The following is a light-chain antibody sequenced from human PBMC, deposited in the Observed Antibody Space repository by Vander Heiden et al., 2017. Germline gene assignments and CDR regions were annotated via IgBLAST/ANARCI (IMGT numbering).Light chain of an antibody. Sequence: DIQMTQSPSSVSASVGDRVTITCRARQRISSWLAWYQQKPGKAPKRLSYAAASGQSGVPSRFSGSGSGTEVTLTISSLQPEDCATYYCQQANSFPPAFGGGTKVEIK. CDR2: AAA. CDR3: QQANSFPPA. CDR1: QRISSW. V-gene: IGKV1-12*01. J-gene: IGKJ4*01.